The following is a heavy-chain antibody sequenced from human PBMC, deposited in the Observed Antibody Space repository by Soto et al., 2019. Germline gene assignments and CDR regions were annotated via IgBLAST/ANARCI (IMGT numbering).Heavy chain of an antibody. J-gene: IGHJ6*02. Sequence: GASVKVSCKASGGTFSSYAISWVRQAPGQGLEWMGGIIPIFGTANYAQKFQGRVTITADESTSTAYMELSSLRSEDTAVYYCAVCLGRQPAARPVYYYYGMDVWGQGTTVTVSS. D-gene: IGHD6-6*01. CDR3: AVCLGRQPAARPVYYYYGMDV. V-gene: IGHV1-69*13. CDR1: GGTFSSYA. CDR2: IIPIFGTA.